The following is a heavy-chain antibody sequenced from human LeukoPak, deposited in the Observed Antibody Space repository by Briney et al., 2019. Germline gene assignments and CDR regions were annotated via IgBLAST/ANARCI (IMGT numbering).Heavy chain of an antibody. V-gene: IGHV1-18*01. CDR3: ARARITMIEPTIDP. Sequence: ASVKVSCKASGYTFTSYDINWVRQATGQGLEWMGWISAYNGNTNYAQKLQGRVTMTTDTSTSTAYMELRSLRSDDTAVYYCARARITMIEPTIDPWGQGTLVTVSS. CDR2: ISAYNGNT. D-gene: IGHD3-22*01. CDR1: GYTFTSYD. J-gene: IGHJ5*02.